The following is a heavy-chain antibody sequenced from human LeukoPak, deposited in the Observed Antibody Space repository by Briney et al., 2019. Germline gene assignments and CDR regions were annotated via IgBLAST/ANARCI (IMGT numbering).Heavy chain of an antibody. J-gene: IGHJ5*02. CDR2: IVVGSGNT. CDR3: AATPYYDYVWGSPPMATFDP. V-gene: IGHV1-58*02. D-gene: IGHD3-16*01. CDR1: GFTFTSSA. Sequence: SVKVSCKASGFTFTSSAMQWVRQARGQRLGWIGWIVVGSGNTNYAQKFQERVTITRDMSTSTAYMELSSLRSEDTAVYYCAATPYYDYVWGSPPMATFDPWGQGTLVTVSS.